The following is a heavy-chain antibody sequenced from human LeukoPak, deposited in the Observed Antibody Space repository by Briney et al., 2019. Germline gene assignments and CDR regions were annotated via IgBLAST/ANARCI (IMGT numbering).Heavy chain of an antibody. D-gene: IGHD3-10*01. CDR3: ARDREVYGSGSYYSHLDY. J-gene: IGHJ4*02. V-gene: IGHV4-4*07. CDR2: IYTSGST. Sequence: PSETLSLTCTVSGGSISSYYWSWIRQPAGKGLEWIGRIYTSGSTNYNPSLKSRVTISIDTSKNQFSLKLSSVTAADTAVYYCARDREVYGSGSYYSHLDYWGQGTLVTVSS. CDR1: GGSISSYY.